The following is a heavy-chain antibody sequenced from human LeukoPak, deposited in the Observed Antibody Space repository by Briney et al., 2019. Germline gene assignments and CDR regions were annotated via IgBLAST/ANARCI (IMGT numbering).Heavy chain of an antibody. J-gene: IGHJ1*01. Sequence: GGSLRLSCAASGFTFSSYAMSWVRQAPGKGLEWVSAISGSGGSTYYADSVKGRFTISRDNSKNTLYLQMNSLRAEDTAVYYCAKDDYYDNSGYAKYFQHWGQGTLVTVSS. V-gene: IGHV3-23*01. CDR2: ISGSGGST. CDR1: GFTFSSYA. CDR3: AKDDYYDNSGYAKYFQH. D-gene: IGHD3-22*01.